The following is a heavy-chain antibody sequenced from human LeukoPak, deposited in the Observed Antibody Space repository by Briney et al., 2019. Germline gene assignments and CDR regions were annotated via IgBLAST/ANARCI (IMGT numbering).Heavy chain of an antibody. CDR1: GFTVSSNY. Sequence: GGSLRLSCAASGFTVSSNYMSWVRQAPGKGLEGVSIMYSGGSTYYADSVKGRFTISRDSSKNTLFLQMNSLRAEDTAVYYCARYSSGYSTYFDYWGQGTLVTVSS. D-gene: IGHD3-22*01. V-gene: IGHV3-66*01. CDR3: ARYSSGYSTYFDY. CDR2: MYSGGST. J-gene: IGHJ4*02.